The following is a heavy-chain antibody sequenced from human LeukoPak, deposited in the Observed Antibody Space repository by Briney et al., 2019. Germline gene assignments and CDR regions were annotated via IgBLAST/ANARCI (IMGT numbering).Heavy chain of an antibody. CDR2: ISSSSYI. CDR1: GFTFSSYS. V-gene: IGHV3-21*01. J-gene: IGHJ3*02. Sequence: GGSLRLSCAASGFTFSSYSMNWVRQAPGKGLEWVSSISSSSYIYYADSVKGRFTISRDNAKNSLYLQMNSLRAEDTAVYYCAREAPDSSSGEPGGAFDIWGQGTMVTVSS. CDR3: AREAPDSSSGEPGGAFDI. D-gene: IGHD6-13*01.